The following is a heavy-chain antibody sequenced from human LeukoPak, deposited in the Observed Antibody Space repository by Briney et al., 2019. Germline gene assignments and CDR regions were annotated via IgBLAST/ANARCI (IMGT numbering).Heavy chain of an antibody. J-gene: IGHJ4*02. Sequence: SETLSLTCTVSGGSISSSSYYWGWIRQPPGKGLEWIGSIYYNGSTYYNPSLKSRVTISVDTSKNQFSLKLSSVTAADTAVYYCARQSGSYPIDYWGQGTLVTVSS. CDR3: ARQSGSYPIDY. V-gene: IGHV4-39*01. CDR1: GGSISSSSYY. CDR2: IYYNGST. D-gene: IGHD1-26*01.